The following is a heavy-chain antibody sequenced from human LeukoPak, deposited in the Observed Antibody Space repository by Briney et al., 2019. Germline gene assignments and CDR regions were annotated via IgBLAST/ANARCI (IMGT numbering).Heavy chain of an antibody. CDR2: ISGSGGST. D-gene: IGHD6-19*01. CDR1: GFTFSSYG. J-gene: IGHJ6*03. CDR3: AKGGGSIAVAGNHYYYYYMDV. Sequence: PGGSLRLSCAASGFTFSSYGMSWVRQAPGKGLEWVSAISGSGGSTYFADSVKGRFTISRDNSKNTMYLEMDSLRAEDTAVYYCAKGGGSIAVAGNHYYYYYMDVWGKGTTVTVSS. V-gene: IGHV3-23*01.